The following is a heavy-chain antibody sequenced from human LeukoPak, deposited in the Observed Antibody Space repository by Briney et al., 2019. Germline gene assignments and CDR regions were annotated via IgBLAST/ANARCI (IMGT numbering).Heavy chain of an antibody. D-gene: IGHD2-15*01. J-gene: IGHJ4*02. CDR1: GGSFSGYY. V-gene: IGHV4-34*01. Sequence: SETLSLTCAVYGGSFSGYYWSWIRQPPGKGLEWIGEINHSGSTNYNPSLKSRVTISVDTSKNQFSLKLSSVTAADTAVYYCARGSAYCSGGSCYEFDYWGQGTLVTVSS. CDR3: ARGSAYCSGGSCYEFDY. CDR2: INHSGST.